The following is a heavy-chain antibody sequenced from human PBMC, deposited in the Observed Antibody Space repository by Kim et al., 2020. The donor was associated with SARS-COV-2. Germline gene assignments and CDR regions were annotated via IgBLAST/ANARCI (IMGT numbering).Heavy chain of an antibody. CDR3: ARASLTQLMGRFDYFG. D-gene: IGHD3-16*01. Sequence: SETLSLTCTVSGDSFSRGGYYWGWIRQHPGEGLEWIGCIYYSGSTNYNPSLVSRATVSVDTSKSQFSLRLSSLTAADTAVYYCARASLTQLMGRFDYFG. CDR2: IYYSGST. CDR1: GDSFSRGGYY. J-gene: IGHJ4*01. V-gene: IGHV4-39*07.